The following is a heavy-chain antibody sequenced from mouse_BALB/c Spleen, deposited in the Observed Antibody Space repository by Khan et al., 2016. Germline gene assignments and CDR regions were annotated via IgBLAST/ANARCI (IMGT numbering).Heavy chain of an antibody. J-gene: IGHJ4*01. V-gene: IGHV1-7*01. CDR1: GYTFTSYW. D-gene: IGHD2-14*01. Sequence: QVQLKESGAELAKPGASVKMSCKASGYTFTSYWMHWVKQRPGQGLEWIGYINPSTGYTEYNQKFKDKATLTADKSSSTAYMQLSSLTSEDSAVXCCAYRYDAMDYWGQGTSVTVSS. CDR2: INPSTGYT. CDR3: AYRYDAMDY.